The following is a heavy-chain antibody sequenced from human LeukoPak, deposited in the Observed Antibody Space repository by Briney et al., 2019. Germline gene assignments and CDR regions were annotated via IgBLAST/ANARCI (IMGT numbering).Heavy chain of an antibody. J-gene: IGHJ6*02. D-gene: IGHD6-13*01. CDR3: TTGGSSWSYYYYGMDV. Sequence: PGGSLRLSCAASGFTFSNAWMSWVRQAPGKGLEWVGRIKSKTDDGTTDYAAPVKGRFTISRDDSKNTLYLQMNSLKTEDTAVYYCTTGGSSWSYYYYGMDVWGQGTTVTVSS. V-gene: IGHV3-15*01. CDR2: IKSKTDDGTT. CDR1: GFTFSNAW.